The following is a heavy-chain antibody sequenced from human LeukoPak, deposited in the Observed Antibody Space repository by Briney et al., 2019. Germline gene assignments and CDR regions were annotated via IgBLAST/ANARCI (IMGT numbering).Heavy chain of an antibody. V-gene: IGHV4-38-2*02. J-gene: IGHJ4*02. CDR2: IYHSGST. Sequence: PSETLSLTCTVSGYSISSGYYWGWIRQPPGKGLEWIGSIYHSGSTYYNPSLKSRVTISVDTSKNQFSLKLSSVTAADTAVYYCARVEGRGYSYGLDHWGQGTLVTVSS. CDR3: ARVEGRGYSYGLDH. CDR1: GYSISSGYY. D-gene: IGHD5-18*01.